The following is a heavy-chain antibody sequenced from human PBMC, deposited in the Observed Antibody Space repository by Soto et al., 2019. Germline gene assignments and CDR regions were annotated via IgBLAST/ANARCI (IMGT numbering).Heavy chain of an antibody. CDR2: IYSSGSR. J-gene: IGHJ3*02. Sequence: SEILSLTCNVSGGSLSRYYWSWIRQPAGKGLEWIGRIYSSGSRTYNPSLKSRVTMSIDTSKNQFSLKLSSVTAADTAVYFCARDSGMTMTVSHVFDIWGQGTMVTVSS. D-gene: IGHD3-22*01. CDR1: GGSLSRYY. V-gene: IGHV4-4*07. CDR3: ARDSGMTMTVSHVFDI.